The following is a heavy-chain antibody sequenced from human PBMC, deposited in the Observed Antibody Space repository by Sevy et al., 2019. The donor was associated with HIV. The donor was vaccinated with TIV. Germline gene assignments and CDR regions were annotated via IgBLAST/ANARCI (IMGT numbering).Heavy chain of an antibody. J-gene: IGHJ5*02. CDR1: DGSFSGYY. CDR3: ARSPPVVVVPGAPSWFDP. V-gene: IGHV4-34*01. Sequence: SETLSLTCAVHDGSFSGYYWNWIRQLPGKGLEWIGEINESGITYYNPSLKSRVTISVDTSKKQFSLKLNSVTAVDPVVYFCARSPPVVVVPGAPSWFDPWGQGTLVTVSS. CDR2: INESGIT. D-gene: IGHD2-2*01.